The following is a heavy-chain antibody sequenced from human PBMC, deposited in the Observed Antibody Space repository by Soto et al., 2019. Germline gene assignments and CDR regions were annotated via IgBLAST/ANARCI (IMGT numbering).Heavy chain of an antibody. CDR3: ARDIGWELRTDYYYGMDV. Sequence: ASVKVSCKASGYTFTSYAMHWVRQAPGQRLEWMGWINAGNGNTKYSQKFQGRVTITRDTSASTAYMELSSLRSEDTAVYYCARDIGWELRTDYYYGMDVWGQGTTVTVS. D-gene: IGHD1-26*01. CDR2: INAGNGNT. CDR1: GYTFTSYA. V-gene: IGHV1-3*01. J-gene: IGHJ6*02.